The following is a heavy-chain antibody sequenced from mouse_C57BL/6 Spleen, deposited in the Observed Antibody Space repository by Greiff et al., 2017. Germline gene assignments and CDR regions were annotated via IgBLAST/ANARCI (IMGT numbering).Heavy chain of an antibody. CDR3: ARDGNYVAWFAY. CDR1: GYTFTDYY. V-gene: IGHV1-76*01. Sequence: VQLQQSGAELVRPGASVKLSCKASGYTFTDYYINWVKQRPGQGLEWIARIYPGSGNTYYNAKFKGKATLTAETSSSTSYMQLSSLTSEDSAVYFCARDGNYVAWFAYWGQGTLVTVSA. D-gene: IGHD2-1*01. CDR2: IYPGSGNT. J-gene: IGHJ3*01.